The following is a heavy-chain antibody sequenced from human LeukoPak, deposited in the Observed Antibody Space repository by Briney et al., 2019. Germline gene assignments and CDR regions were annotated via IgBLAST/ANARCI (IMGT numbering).Heavy chain of an antibody. V-gene: IGHV1-69*13. D-gene: IGHD4-11*01. J-gene: IGHJ5*02. CDR3: ARVLSGVTTKGRWFDP. CDR2: IIPIFGTA. Sequence: SVKVSCKASGYTFTGYYMHWVRQAPGQGLEWMGGIIPIFGTANYAQKFQGRVTITADESTSTAYMELSSLRSEDTAVYYCARVLSGVTTKGRWFDPWGQGTLVTVSS. CDR1: GYTFTGYY.